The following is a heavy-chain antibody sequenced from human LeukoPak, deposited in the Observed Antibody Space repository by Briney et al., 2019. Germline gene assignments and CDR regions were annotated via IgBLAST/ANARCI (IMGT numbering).Heavy chain of an antibody. CDR1: GGSISSGDYY. V-gene: IGHV4-30-4*01. Sequence: SQTLSLTCTVSGGSISSGDYYWSWIRQPPGKGLEWIGYIHHSGSTYYYNPSLKSRVTMSVDTSKNQFSLKLSSVGAADTAVYYCVRDRSRPNPFFDSWGQGTLVTVSS. J-gene: IGHJ4*02. CDR3: VRDRSRPNPFFDS. D-gene: IGHD6-13*01. CDR2: IHHSGSTY.